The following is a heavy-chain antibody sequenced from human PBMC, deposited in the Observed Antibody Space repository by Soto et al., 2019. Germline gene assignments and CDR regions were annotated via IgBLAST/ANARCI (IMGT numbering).Heavy chain of an antibody. J-gene: IGHJ4*02. V-gene: IGHV3-74*01. Sequence: GGSLRLSCAASGFTFSSYWMHWVRQAPGKGLVWVSRINSDGSSTSYADSVKGRFTISRDNAKNTLYLQMNSLRAEDTAVYYCARVGRVGATSGYGPFDYWGQGTLVTVSS. CDR3: ARVGRVGATSGYGPFDY. CDR2: INSDGSST. D-gene: IGHD1-26*01. CDR1: GFTFSSYW.